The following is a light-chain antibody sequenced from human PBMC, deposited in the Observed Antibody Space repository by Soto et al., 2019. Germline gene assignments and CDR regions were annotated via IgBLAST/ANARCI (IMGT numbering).Light chain of an antibody. CDR3: QQFNSYPLT. CDR1: QGISSA. Sequence: AIQLTQSPSSLSASVGDRVTITCRASQGISSALVWYQQKPGKAPKLLIYDASSLESAVPSRFSGSGSGTDFTLTISSLQPEDFATYYCQQFNSYPLTFGPGTKVDIK. V-gene: IGKV1-13*02. CDR2: DAS. J-gene: IGKJ3*01.